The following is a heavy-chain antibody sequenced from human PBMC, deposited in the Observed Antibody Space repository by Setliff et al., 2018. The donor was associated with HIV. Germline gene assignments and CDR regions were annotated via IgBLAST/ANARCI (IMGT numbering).Heavy chain of an antibody. Sequence: SETLSLTCTVSGGSISSYYWSWIRQPPGKGLEWIGYIYTSGSTNYNPSLKSRVTISVDTSKNQFSLKLSSVTAADTAVYYCARDRSTYCGGDCYSRGLDYWGQGTLVTVSS. J-gene: IGHJ4*02. CDR2: IYTSGST. V-gene: IGHV4-4*08. CDR1: GGSISSYY. D-gene: IGHD2-21*02. CDR3: ARDRSTYCGGDCYSRGLDY.